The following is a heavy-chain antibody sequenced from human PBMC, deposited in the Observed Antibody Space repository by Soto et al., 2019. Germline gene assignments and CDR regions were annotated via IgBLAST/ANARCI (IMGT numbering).Heavy chain of an antibody. CDR3: ARVVVPAVGYYYGMDV. D-gene: IGHD2-2*01. CDR2: IIPIFGTA. J-gene: IGHJ6*02. Sequence: ASVKVSCKASGGTFSSYAISWVRQAPGQGLEWMGGIIPIFGTANYAQKFQGRVTITADKSTSTAYMELSSLRSEDTAVYYCARVVVPAVGYYYGMDVWGQGTTVTVSS. V-gene: IGHV1-69*06. CDR1: GGTFSSYA.